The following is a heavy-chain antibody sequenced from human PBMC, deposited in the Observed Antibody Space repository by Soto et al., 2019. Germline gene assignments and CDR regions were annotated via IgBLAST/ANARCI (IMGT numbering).Heavy chain of an antibody. CDR1: GYTFTRSG. J-gene: IGHJ6*02. CDR2: INPDNGNT. Sequence: ASVKVSCKASGYTFTRSGISWVRQAPGQGLEWLGWINPDNGNTNYAQHLQGRVNLTTDTSTNTAYMNLRSLRSDDTAVYYCARDQGITTFGVYSMYYYGMDVWGQGTTVTVSS. D-gene: IGHD3-3*01. V-gene: IGHV1-18*01. CDR3: ARDQGITTFGVYSMYYYGMDV.